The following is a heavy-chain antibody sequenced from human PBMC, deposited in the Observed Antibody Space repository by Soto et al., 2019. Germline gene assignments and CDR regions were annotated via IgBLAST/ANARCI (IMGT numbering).Heavy chain of an antibody. D-gene: IGHD2-15*01. CDR3: ANFLSCSSSTCLDY. V-gene: IGHV3-48*03. Sequence: GGSLRLSCAASGFTFSSYEMNWVRQAPGKGLEWVSYISSSGSTIYYADSVKGRFTISRDNAKNSLYLQMNSLRPDDTAVYYCANFLSCSSSTCLDYWGRGTLVTVSS. CDR1: GFTFSSYE. J-gene: IGHJ4*02. CDR2: ISSSGSTI.